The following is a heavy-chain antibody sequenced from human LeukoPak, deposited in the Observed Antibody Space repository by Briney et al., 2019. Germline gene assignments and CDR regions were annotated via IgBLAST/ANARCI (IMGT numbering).Heavy chain of an antibody. V-gene: IGHV3-30*02. D-gene: IGHD5-18*01. CDR3: AKVGYTYGSNYYYYMDV. CDR1: GFTFTTYA. CDR2: INYDGSNK. J-gene: IGHJ6*03. Sequence: PGRSLRLSCAASGFTFTTYAMHWVRQAPGKGLEWVAFINYDGSNKNHADSVKGRFTISRDNSKSTLYLQMNSLRAEDTAVYYCAKVGYTYGSNYYYYMDVWGKGTTVTVSS.